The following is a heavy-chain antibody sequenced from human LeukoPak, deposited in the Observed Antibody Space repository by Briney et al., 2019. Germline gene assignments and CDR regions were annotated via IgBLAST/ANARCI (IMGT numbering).Heavy chain of an antibody. V-gene: IGHV1-46*01. D-gene: IGHD3-3*01. CDR2: INPSGGST. CDR3: ARGRRDTIFGVVIPFDY. CDR1: GYTFTSYY. J-gene: IGHJ4*02. Sequence: ASVKVSCKASGYTFTSYYMHWVRQAPGQGLEWMGIINPSGGSTSYAQKFQGTVTMTRDKSTSTVYMELSSLRAEDTAVYYCARGRRDTIFGVVIPFDYWGQGTLVTVSS.